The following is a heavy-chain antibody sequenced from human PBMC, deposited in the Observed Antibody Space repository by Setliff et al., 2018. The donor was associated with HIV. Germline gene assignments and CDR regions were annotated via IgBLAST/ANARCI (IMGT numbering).Heavy chain of an antibody. D-gene: IGHD6-13*01. Sequence: GGSLRLSCIVSGRPFPGLYMSWVRQGPGKGLEWVSAISGSGGSTYYADSVKGRFTISRDNARNSLYLQMNSLRAEDTAVYYCARDSGSTWYASSRSDYWGQGTLVTVSS. CDR3: ARDSGSTWYASSRSDY. CDR1: GRPFPGLY. CDR2: ISGSGGST. V-gene: IGHV3-21*06. J-gene: IGHJ4*02.